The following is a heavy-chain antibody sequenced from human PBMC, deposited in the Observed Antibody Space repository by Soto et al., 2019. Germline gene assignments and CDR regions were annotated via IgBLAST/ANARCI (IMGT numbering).Heavy chain of an antibody. CDR3: ARHRVLEWDTTNLAGVHDK. CDR1: GGSIRSNSYY. V-gene: IGHV4-39*01. J-gene: IGHJ4*02. Sequence: QLQLQESGPGLGKPSETLSLTCTVSGGSIRSNSYYWGWIRQPPGNGLEWIASIYYSGNTYYNPSLESRATISMDTSEDKFCLRLTCVTTADTAVYYCARHRVLEWDTTNLAGVHDKWGPGTLVTVSS. CDR2: IYYSGNT. D-gene: IGHD3-3*01.